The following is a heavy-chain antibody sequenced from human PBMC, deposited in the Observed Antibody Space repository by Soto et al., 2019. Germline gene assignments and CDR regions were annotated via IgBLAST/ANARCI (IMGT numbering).Heavy chain of an antibody. CDR2: IKSKTDGGTT. V-gene: IGHV3-15*07. Sequence: PGGSLRLSCAASGFTFSNAWMNWVRQAPGKGLEWVGRIKSKTDGGTTDYAAPVKGRFTISRDDSKNTLYLQMNSLKTEDTAVYYCTGNLITMVRDYYYYGMDGWGQRTTVTVSS. CDR3: TGNLITMVRDYYYYGMDG. CDR1: GFTFSNAW. J-gene: IGHJ6*02. D-gene: IGHD3-10*01.